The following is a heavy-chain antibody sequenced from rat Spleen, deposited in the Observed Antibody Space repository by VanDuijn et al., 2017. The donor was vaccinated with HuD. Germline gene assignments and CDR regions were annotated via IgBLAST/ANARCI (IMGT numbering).Heavy chain of an antibody. D-gene: IGHD1-5*01. CDR3: TRVQLDYFDY. Sequence: EVQLVESGGGLVQPGRSLKLSCAVSGFTFNDYAMAWVRQSPKKGLEWVATINYDGSSIYYRDSVKGRFTISRDNAKSTLYLQMNSLRSEDTATYYCTRVQLDYFDYWGQGVLVTVSS. J-gene: IGHJ2*01. V-gene: IGHV5-7*01. CDR2: INYDGSSI. CDR1: GFTFNDYA.